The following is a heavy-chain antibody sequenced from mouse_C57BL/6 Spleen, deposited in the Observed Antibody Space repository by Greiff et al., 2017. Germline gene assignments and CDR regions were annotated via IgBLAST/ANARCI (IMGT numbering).Heavy chain of an antibody. CDR1: GFNIKDDY. V-gene: IGHV14-4*01. Sequence: VQLKQSGAELVRPGASVKLSCTASGFNIKDDYMHWVKQRPEQGLEWIGWIDPENGDTEYASKFQGKATITADTSSNTAYLQLSSLTSEDTAVYYCTLYDYECAYWGQGTLVTVSA. D-gene: IGHD2-4*01. CDR3: TLYDYECAY. CDR2: IDPENGDT. J-gene: IGHJ3*01.